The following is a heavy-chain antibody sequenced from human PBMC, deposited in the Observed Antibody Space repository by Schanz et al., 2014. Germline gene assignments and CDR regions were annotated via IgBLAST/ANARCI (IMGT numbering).Heavy chain of an antibody. CDR1: GYTFTSHG. J-gene: IGHJ6*02. CDR2: ITAYNGDT. D-gene: IGHD3-9*01. V-gene: IGHV1-18*01. Sequence: QVHLVQSGAEVKKPGASVKVSCKASGYTFTSHGISWVRQAPGQGLEWMGWITAYNGDTNYALKLQGRVTMTTDTSTGTAYMELRSLRSDDTAVYYCARVQDDILTGSEYYYGMDVWGQGTTXTVSS. CDR3: ARVQDDILTGSEYYYGMDV.